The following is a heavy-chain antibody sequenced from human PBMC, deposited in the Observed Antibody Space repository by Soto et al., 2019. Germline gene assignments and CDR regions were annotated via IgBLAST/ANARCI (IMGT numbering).Heavy chain of an antibody. J-gene: IGHJ4*02. CDR1: GGSISSSTYY. V-gene: IGHV4-39*01. CDR2: IYFGGST. Sequence: QLQLQESGPGLLKPSETLSLSCTVSGGSISSSTYYWGWIRQPPGKGLEWIGSIYFGGSTYHNPSLQSRVTISVDSSKNQFPLRVISVTAADTAVYYCARHSGYNYFDNFDYWGQGTLLSVSS. D-gene: IGHD5-18*01. CDR3: ARHSGYNYFDNFDY.